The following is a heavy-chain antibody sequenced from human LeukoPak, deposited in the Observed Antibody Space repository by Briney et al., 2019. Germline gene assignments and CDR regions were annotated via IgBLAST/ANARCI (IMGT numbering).Heavy chain of an antibody. CDR3: AKDGVDY. V-gene: IGHV3-23*01. CDR1: GFTFSSYA. Sequence: GGTLRLSCAASGFTFSSYAMSGVGQAPGKGLEGVSAISGSGGSTYYADTVKGRFTISRDNSKNAVYLQMNSLRAEDTAVYYCAKDGVDYWGQGTLVTVSS. J-gene: IGHJ4*02. D-gene: IGHD3-16*01. CDR2: ISGSGGST.